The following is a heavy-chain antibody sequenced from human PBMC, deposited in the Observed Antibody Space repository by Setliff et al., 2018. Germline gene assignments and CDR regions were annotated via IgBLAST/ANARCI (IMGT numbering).Heavy chain of an antibody. V-gene: IGHV1-46*01. CDR2: INPNDGYT. J-gene: IGHJ4*02. CDR1: GHSLTSNH. Sequence: ASVKVYCQASGHSLTSNHFHWGRQAPGKGLEWMGTINPNDGYTIYAPAFQGRVAMTTDTSTGTAYMELSGLTPADTAIYYCIVNMVRPVTGLDSWGPGTLVT. CDR3: IVNMVRPVTGLDS. D-gene: IGHD2-15*01.